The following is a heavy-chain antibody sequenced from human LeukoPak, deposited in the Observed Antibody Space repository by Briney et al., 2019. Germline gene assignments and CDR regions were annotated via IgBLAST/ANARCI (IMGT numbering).Heavy chain of an antibody. V-gene: IGHV1-2*02. CDR3: ARSPYGSGSYYDN. CDR2: INPNSGGT. J-gene: IGHJ4*02. CDR1: GYTFTGYY. D-gene: IGHD3-10*01. Sequence: ASVKVSCKASGYTFTGYYMHWVRQAPGQGLEWMGWINPNSGGTNYAQKFQGRVTMTRDTSISTAYMELSRLRSDDTAVYYCARSPYGSGSYYDNWGQGTLVTASS.